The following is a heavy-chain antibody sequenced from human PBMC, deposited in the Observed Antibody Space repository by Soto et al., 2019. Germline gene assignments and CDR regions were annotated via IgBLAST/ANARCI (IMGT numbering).Heavy chain of an antibody. Sequence: EVQLLDSGGGLVQPGGSLRLSCAASGFTFSNYAMTWVRQGPGKGLEWVSGISGSGGRSYYADSVKGRFTISRDNSKSTLYLQMNSLSAEDTAVYYCADACFVWSSEQPYYFDYWGQGTLVTVSS. J-gene: IGHJ4*02. CDR2: ISGSGGRS. CDR1: GFTFSNYA. CDR3: ADACFVWSSEQPYYFDY. V-gene: IGHV3-23*01. D-gene: IGHD3-16*01.